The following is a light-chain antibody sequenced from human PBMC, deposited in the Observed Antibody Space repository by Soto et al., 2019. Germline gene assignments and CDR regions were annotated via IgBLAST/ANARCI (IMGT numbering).Light chain of an antibody. J-gene: IGKJ1*01. V-gene: IGKV3-20*01. CDR2: GAS. CDR3: QQYGSSPWT. CDR1: QSVSSSY. Sequence: EIVLTQSPGTLSLSPGERATLSCRASQSVSSSYLAWYQQKPGQAPRLLIYGASSRATGIPDRFSGSGFGTEFTLTISRLEPEDFAVYYWQQYGSSPWTFGKGKKVKIK.